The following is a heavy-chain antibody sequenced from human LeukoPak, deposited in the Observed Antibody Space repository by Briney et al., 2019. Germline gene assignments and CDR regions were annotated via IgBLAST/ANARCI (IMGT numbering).Heavy chain of an antibody. CDR3: ARTVSGSYRYYYYYMDV. CDR1: GDSVSSNISA. Sequence: QTLPLPCAISGDSVSSNISAWNWIRQSPSRGLEWLGRTYYRSNWYNDYAVSVKSRVTINPDTSKNQFSLQLNPVTPEDTAVYYCARTVSGSYRYYYYYMDVWGKGTTVTVSS. V-gene: IGHV6-1*01. J-gene: IGHJ6*03. D-gene: IGHD1-26*01. CDR2: TYYRSNWYN.